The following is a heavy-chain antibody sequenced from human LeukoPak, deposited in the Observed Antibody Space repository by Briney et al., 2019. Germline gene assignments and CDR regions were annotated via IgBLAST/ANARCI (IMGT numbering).Heavy chain of an antibody. CDR2: INHSGST. D-gene: IGHD6-19*01. CDR1: GGSFSGYY. CDR3: ARVRLPPIAVAGDGDYYYYYGMDV. V-gene: IGHV4-34*01. J-gene: IGHJ6*02. Sequence: PSETLSLTCAVYGGSFSGYYWSWIRQPPGKGLEWIGEINHSGSTNYNPSLKSRVTISVDTSKNQFSLKLSSVTAADTAVYYCARVRLPPIAVAGDGDYYYYYGMDVWGQGTTVTVSS.